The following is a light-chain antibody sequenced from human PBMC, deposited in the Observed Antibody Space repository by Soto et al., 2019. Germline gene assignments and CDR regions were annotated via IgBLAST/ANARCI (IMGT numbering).Light chain of an antibody. CDR2: DVS. CDR1: SSEVGGYNY. J-gene: IGLJ1*01. Sequence: HSDLNNPASVYGVPRQALPISCTRNSSEVGGYNYVSWYQQHPGKAPKLMIYDVSNRPSGVSNRFSGSKSGNTASLTISGPQAEDEADYYCSSYTSSSTPYVFGTGTKVTVL. CDR3: SSYTSSSTPYV. V-gene: IGLV2-14*01.